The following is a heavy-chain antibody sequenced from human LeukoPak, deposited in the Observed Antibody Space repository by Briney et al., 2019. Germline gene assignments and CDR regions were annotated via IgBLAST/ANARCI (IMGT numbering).Heavy chain of an antibody. J-gene: IGHJ1*01. V-gene: IGHV3-30*18. Sequence: GRSLRLSCAASGFTFSSYGMHWVRQAPGKGLEWVAVISYDGSYKYYADSVQGRFTISRDNSKNTLYLQMNSLRAEDTAVYYCAKGSGSSRGGSSAEYFQHWGQGTLVTVSS. CDR1: GFTFSSYG. CDR3: AKGSGSSRGGSSAEYFQH. CDR2: ISYDGSYK. D-gene: IGHD6-13*01.